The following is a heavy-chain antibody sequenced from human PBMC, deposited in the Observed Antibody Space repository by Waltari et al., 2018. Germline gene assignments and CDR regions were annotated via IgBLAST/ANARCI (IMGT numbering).Heavy chain of an antibody. Sequence: EVQLVESGGGLVKPGGCLRLSCAASGFTFSSYNMNWVRQAPGKGLGLFSSISSIVNYIYYAAPLKGRFTISRDNAKNSLYLQMNSLRAVNTAVYYCARDLASSNSGWAYWGQGTLVTVSS. D-gene: IGHD6-19*01. CDR1: GFTFSSYN. CDR3: ARDLASSNSGWAY. CDR2: ISSIVNYI. J-gene: IGHJ4*02. V-gene: IGHV3-21*01.